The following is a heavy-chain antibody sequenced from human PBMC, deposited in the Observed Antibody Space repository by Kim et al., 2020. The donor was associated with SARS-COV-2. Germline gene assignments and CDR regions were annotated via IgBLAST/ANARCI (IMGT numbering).Heavy chain of an antibody. V-gene: IGHV3-23*01. Sequence: GSLRLSCVASGFSFGTFDMSWVRQAPGKGLKWVSVIKGRDDSTYYAESVKGRFTVSRDSARNTLYLQMNSLRSDDTAIYYCVKGAWLDYWGPGTLVTVS. D-gene: IGHD5-12*01. CDR3: VKGAWLDY. J-gene: IGHJ4*02. CDR1: GFSFGTFD. CDR2: IKGRDDST.